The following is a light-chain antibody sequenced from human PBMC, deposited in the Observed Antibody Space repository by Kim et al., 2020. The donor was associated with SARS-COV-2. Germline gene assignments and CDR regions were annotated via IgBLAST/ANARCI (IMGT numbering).Light chain of an antibody. CDR1: QSVSSN. Sequence: EIVMTQSPATLSVSPGERATLSCRASQSVSSNLAWYQQKPGQAPRLLIYGASTRATGIPARFSGSGSGTEFTLTISSLQSEDFAVYYCQQYNKWPPRYTFGQGPKLEL. CDR2: GAS. J-gene: IGKJ2*01. CDR3: QQYNKWPPRYT. V-gene: IGKV3-15*01.